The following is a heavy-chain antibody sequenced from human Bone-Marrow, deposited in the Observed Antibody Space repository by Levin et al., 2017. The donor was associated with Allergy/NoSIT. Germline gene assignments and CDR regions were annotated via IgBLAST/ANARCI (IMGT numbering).Heavy chain of an antibody. Sequence: SQTLSLTCTVSGGSISSSSYYWGWIRQPPGKGLEWIGSIYYSGSTYYNPSLKSRVTISVDTSKNQFSLKLSSVTAADTAVYYCARDRGSFVSAFDIWGQGTMVTVSS. J-gene: IGHJ3*02. CDR1: GGSISSSSYY. D-gene: IGHD2-21*01. CDR2: IYYSGST. CDR3: ARDRGSFVSAFDI. V-gene: IGHV4-39*07.